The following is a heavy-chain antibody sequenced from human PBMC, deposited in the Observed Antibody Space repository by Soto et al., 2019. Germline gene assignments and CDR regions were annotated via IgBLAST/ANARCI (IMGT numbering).Heavy chain of an antibody. D-gene: IGHD3-9*01. Sequence: GGSLRLSCAASGFTFSSYGMHWVRQAPGKGLEWVAVISYDGSNKYYADSVKGRFTISRDNSKNTLYLQMNSLRAEDTAVYYCATEYYDILTGPLSLFDYWGQGTLVTVSS. CDR3: ATEYYDILTGPLSLFDY. J-gene: IGHJ4*02. CDR1: GFTFSSYG. V-gene: IGHV3-30*03. CDR2: ISYDGSNK.